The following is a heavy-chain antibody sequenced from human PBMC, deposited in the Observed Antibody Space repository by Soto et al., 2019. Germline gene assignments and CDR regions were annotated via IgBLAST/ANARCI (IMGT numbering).Heavy chain of an antibody. V-gene: IGHV3-30*18. D-gene: IGHD3-22*01. Sequence: GGSLRLSCAASGFTFSSYGMHWVRQAPGKGLEWVAVISYDGSNKYYADSVKGRFTISRDNSKNTLYLQMNSLRAEDTAVYYCAKDQGGEVVVINNYYGMDVWGQGTTVTVSS. CDR2: ISYDGSNK. CDR1: GFTFSSYG. CDR3: AKDQGGEVVVINNYYGMDV. J-gene: IGHJ6*02.